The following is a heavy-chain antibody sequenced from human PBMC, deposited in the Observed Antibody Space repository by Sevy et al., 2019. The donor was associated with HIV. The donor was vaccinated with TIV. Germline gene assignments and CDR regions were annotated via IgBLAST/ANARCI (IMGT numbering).Heavy chain of an antibody. J-gene: IGHJ4*02. D-gene: IGHD3-16*01. CDR3: ARGGSYLDY. Sequence: GGSLRLSCAVSGFTFSTFEMHWVRQAPGKGLEWVSYINSGGSGIYYADSVKGRFTISRDNAKNSLYLQMNSLRAEDTAIYYCARGGSYLDYWGQGTLVTVSS. CDR1: GFTFSTFE. CDR2: INSGGSGI. V-gene: IGHV3-48*03.